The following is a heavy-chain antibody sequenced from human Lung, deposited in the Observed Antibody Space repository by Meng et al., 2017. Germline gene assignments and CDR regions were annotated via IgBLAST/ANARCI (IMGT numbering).Heavy chain of an antibody. CDR3: ARERGTSDY. Sequence: EGQLAGSGGGLVNPGWSLRLSGAASGVTFSSYSRSWVRQATGKGLEWFSSISSGSYIYYADSVKGRFTNSRDNAKNSLYLQMNSQRAEDTAVYYCARERGTSDYWGQGTLVTVSS. CDR2: ISSGSYI. CDR1: GVTFSSYS. V-gene: IGHV3-21*01. J-gene: IGHJ4*02. D-gene: IGHD1-7*01.